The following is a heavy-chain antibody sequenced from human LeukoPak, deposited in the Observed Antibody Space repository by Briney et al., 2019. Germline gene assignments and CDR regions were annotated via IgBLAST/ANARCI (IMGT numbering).Heavy chain of an antibody. D-gene: IGHD1-7*01. CDR1: GYTFTGYY. Sequence: GASVKVSCKASGYTFTGYYMHWVRQAPGQGLEWMGWINPNSGGTNYAQKFQGRVTITRDTSISTAYMELSRLRSDDTAVYYCARDGNWNYPLYYFDYWGQGTLVTVSS. CDR3: ARDGNWNYPLYYFDY. J-gene: IGHJ4*02. CDR2: INPNSGGT. V-gene: IGHV1-2*02.